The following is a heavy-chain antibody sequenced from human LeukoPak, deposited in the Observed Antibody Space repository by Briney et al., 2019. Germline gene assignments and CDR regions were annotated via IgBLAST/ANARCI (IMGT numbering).Heavy chain of an antibody. CDR3: ARARRTTVTSYNWFDP. Sequence: GASVKVSCKASGYTFTGYYMHWVRQAPGQGLEWMGWINPNSGGTNYAQKFQGRVTMTRDTSISTAYMELSRLRSDDTAVYYCARARRTTVTSYNWFDPWGQGTLVTVSS. CDR1: GYTFTGYY. CDR2: INPNSGGT. J-gene: IGHJ5*02. V-gene: IGHV1-2*02. D-gene: IGHD4-11*01.